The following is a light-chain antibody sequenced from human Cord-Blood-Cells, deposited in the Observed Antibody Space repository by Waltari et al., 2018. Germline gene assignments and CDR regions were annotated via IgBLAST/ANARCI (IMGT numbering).Light chain of an antibody. J-gene: IGKJ2*01. CDR1: QSVSSN. V-gene: IGKV3-15*01. CDR2: GAS. CDR3: QQYNNWPPKLFTP. Sequence: EIVMTQSPATLSVSPGERAPLSCRASQSVSSNLAWYQQKPGQAPRLLIYGASTRATGIPARFSGSGSGTEFTLTISSLQSEDFAVYYCQQYNNWPPKLFTPFGQGTKLEIK.